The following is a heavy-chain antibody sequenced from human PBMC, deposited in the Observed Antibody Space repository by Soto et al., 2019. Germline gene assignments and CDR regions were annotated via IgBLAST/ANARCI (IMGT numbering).Heavy chain of an antibody. CDR3: AKNGHPPYYYYGMDV. J-gene: IGHJ6*02. CDR2: ISGYNGDT. Sequence: ASVKVSCKASGGTFSTSAISWVRQAPGQGLEWMGWISGYNGDTNNAQKFQDRVTMTIDRSTTTAYLELRSLTSDDTAVYYCAKNGHPPYYYYGMDVWGQGTTVTVSS. V-gene: IGHV1-18*01. CDR1: GGTFSTSA. D-gene: IGHD2-8*01.